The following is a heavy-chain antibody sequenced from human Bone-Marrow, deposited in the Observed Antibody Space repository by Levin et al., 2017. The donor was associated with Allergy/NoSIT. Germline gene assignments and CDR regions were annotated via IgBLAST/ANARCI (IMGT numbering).Heavy chain of an antibody. D-gene: IGHD6-13*01. CDR1: GGSISSTTYY. Sequence: RSQTLSLTCNVSGGSISSTTYYWGWIRQPPGKGLEWIGTIFYSGTTYYNPSLKSRVTISVDTSKNQFSLRLSSVTAADTAVYYCARTGVDSSSWYRMFWFDPWGQGTLVTVSS. CDR2: IFYSGTT. J-gene: IGHJ5*02. CDR3: ARTGVDSSSWYRMFWFDP. V-gene: IGHV4-39*01.